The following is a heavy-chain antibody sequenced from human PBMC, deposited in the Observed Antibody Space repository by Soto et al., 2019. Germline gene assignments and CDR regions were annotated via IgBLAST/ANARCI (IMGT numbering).Heavy chain of an antibody. Sequence: ASVKVSCKASGYTFISNDIIWVRQAPGQGLEWMGWINTYNGNTKYAQKLQGRVTMTRDTSTSIVYMELRDLRSDDTGVYYCARDGTGDYGYWG. D-gene: IGHD4-17*01. CDR3: ARDGTGDYGY. J-gene: IGHJ4*01. CDR2: INTYNGNT. CDR1: GYTFISND. V-gene: IGHV1-18*01.